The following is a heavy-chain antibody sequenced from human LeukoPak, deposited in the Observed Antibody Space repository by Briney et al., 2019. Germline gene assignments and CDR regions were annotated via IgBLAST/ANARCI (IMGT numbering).Heavy chain of an antibody. D-gene: IGHD4-23*01. J-gene: IGHJ5*02. CDR2: IKEGGSAK. CDR3: AREMTTVVNWFDP. CDR1: GFTFSSYC. V-gene: IGHV3-7*01. Sequence: GGSLRLSCAAAGFTFSSYCMAGVRQAPGKGLEWVANIKEGGSAKYYVDSVRGRFTISRDNAKNSLHLRMNSLRAEDTAVYYCAREMTTVVNWFDPWGQGTLVTVSS.